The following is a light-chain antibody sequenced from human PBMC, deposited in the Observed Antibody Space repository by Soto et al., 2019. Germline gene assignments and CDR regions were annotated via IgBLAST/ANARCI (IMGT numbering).Light chain of an antibody. CDR1: SSNIGSKP. CDR2: NTN. V-gene: IGLV1-44*01. J-gene: IGLJ2*01. CDR3: AAWDDSLNGLV. Sequence: PVLTQPPSASGTPGQRVTISCSGSSSNIGSKPVNWYQQLPGAAPKLLIHNTNQRPSGVPDRFSGSKSGTSASLAISGLQSDDEAHYYCAAWDDSLNGLVFGGGTQLTVL.